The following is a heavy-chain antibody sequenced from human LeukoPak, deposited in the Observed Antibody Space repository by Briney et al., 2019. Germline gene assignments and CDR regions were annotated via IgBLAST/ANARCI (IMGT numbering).Heavy chain of an antibody. V-gene: IGHV3-9*03. D-gene: IGHD6-13*01. J-gene: IGHJ4*02. CDR1: GFTFDDYA. CDR2: ISWNSGSI. Sequence: PGGSLRLSCAASGFTFDDYAMHWVRQAPGKGLEWVSGISWNSGSIGYADSVKGRFTISRDNAKNSLYLQMNSLRAEDMALYYCAKGNGIAAAGRTGFDYWGQGTLVAVSS. CDR3: AKGNGIAAAGRTGFDY.